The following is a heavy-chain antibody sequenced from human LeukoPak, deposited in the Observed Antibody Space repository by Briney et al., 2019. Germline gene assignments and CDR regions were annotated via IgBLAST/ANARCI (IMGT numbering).Heavy chain of an antibody. Sequence: GGSLRLSCAASGFTLSGYWMSWVRRAPGKGLEWVANIKQDGDEKYYVDSVRGRFTISKDNTKNSLYLQMNSLRAEDTAVYYCARVTYSSGWWIDYWGQGTLVTVSS. D-gene: IGHD6-19*01. J-gene: IGHJ4*02. CDR2: IKQDGDEK. CDR1: GFTLSGYW. V-gene: IGHV3-7*01. CDR3: ARVTYSSGWWIDY.